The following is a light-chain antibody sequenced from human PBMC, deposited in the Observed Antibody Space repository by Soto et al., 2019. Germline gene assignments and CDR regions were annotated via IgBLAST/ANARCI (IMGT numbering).Light chain of an antibody. CDR1: QSVSNNY. Sequence: EIVLTQSPGTLSVSPGERATLSCRASQSVSNNYLAWYQQKPGQAPRLLIYGASSRATGIPDRFSGSGSGTDFTLIISRLEPADFAVYYCQQYGSSPPITFGQGTRLDIK. V-gene: IGKV3-20*01. CDR3: QQYGSSPPIT. J-gene: IGKJ5*01. CDR2: GAS.